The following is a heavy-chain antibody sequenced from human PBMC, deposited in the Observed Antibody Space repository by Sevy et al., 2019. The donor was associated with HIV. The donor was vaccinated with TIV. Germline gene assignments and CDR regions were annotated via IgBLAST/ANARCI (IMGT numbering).Heavy chain of an antibody. CDR3: ARHHNNYTKYYYYMDV. D-gene: IGHD4-4*01. CDR2: IYYSGST. Sequence: SETLSLTCTVSGGSISSSTYYWGWIRQPPGKGLEWIASIYYSGSTYYNPSLESRVTISVDTSKNQFSLKLSSVTAADTAVYYCARHHNNYTKYYYYMDVWGKGTTVTVSS. CDR1: GGSISSSTYY. V-gene: IGHV4-39*01. J-gene: IGHJ6*03.